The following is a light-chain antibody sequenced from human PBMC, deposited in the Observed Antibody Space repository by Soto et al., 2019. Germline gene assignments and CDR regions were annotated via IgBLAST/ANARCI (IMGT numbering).Light chain of an antibody. CDR2: AAS. CDR1: QNISSY. Sequence: DIQMTQSPSSLSASVGDRVTITCRASQNISSYLNWYQQKPGRAPKLLIYAASTLQSGVPSRFSGSGSGTDFTLTINSRQPEDVATYYCCRQSESPPYTFGQGTKLDVK. J-gene: IGKJ2*01. CDR3: RQSESPPYT. V-gene: IGKV1-39*01.